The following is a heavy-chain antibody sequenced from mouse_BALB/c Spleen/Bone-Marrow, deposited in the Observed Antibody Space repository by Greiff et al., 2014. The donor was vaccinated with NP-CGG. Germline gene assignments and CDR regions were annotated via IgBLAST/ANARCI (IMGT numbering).Heavy chain of an antibody. CDR3: ASYRYGWYFDV. Sequence: VQLKQSGAELLKPGASVKLSCTASGFNIKDTYLHWGKQRPEQGLGWIGRIDPAIFTKYDPKFQGKATITADTSSNTAYLHLSSLTSEDTAVYYCASYRYGWYFDVWGAGTTVTVSS. D-gene: IGHD2-14*01. CDR1: GFNIKDTY. CDR2: IDPAIFT. J-gene: IGHJ1*01. V-gene: IGHV14-3*02.